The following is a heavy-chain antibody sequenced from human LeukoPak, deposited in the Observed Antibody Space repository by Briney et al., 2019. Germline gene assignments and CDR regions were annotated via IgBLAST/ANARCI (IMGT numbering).Heavy chain of an antibody. J-gene: IGHJ6*03. Sequence: PGGSLRLSRAASGFTFDVYAMHWVRQAPGKGLEWVSGISWNSGSIGYAHSVKGRFTISRDNANNPPYLQMNSLRAEDTDLYYCAKGSIVGYCTGGVCYKGIGYYYYYMDVWGKGTTVTVSS. CDR1: GFTFDVYA. D-gene: IGHD2-8*02. CDR3: AKGSIVGYCTGGVCYKGIGYYYYYMDV. V-gene: IGHV3-9*01. CDR2: ISWNSGSI.